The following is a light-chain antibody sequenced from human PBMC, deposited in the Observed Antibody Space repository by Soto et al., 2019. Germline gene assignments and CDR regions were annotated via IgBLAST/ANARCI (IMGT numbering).Light chain of an antibody. CDR2: NAS. Sequence: EIVLTQSPATLSLSPGERATLSCRARQSVGRDYLGWYQQKPGQAPRLVIYNASNRASGIPDRFSGSGSGTDFTLTISRLEPEDFAVYYGHQDDYAPWTLGRGTKVESK. CDR3: HQDDYAPWT. CDR1: QSVGRDY. V-gene: IGKV3-20*01. J-gene: IGKJ1*01.